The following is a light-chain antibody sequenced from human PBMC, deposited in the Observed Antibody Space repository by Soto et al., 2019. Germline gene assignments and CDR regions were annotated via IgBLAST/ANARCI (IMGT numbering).Light chain of an antibody. Sequence: DIQLTQSPSFLSASVGDRVTITCRASQGISSYLAWYQQKPGKAPKVLIYSASTLHSGVPSRFSGSESGTEFTLTISSPQPEDFATYYCQQLKSYPITFGQGTRLEIK. CDR3: QQLKSYPIT. CDR1: QGISSY. J-gene: IGKJ5*01. CDR2: SAS. V-gene: IGKV1-9*01.